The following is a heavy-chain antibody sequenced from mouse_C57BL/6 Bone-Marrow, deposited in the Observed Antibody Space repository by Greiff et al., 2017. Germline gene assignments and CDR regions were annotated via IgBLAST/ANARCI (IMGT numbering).Heavy chain of an antibody. J-gene: IGHJ1*03. CDR2: INPSNGGT. D-gene: IGHD2-5*01. Sequence: VQLQQPGTELVKPGASVKLSCKASGYTFTSYWMHWVKQRPGQGLEWIGNINPSNGGTTYNEKFKSKATLTVDKSSSTAYMQLSSLTSEDSAVYYCARGSNYDWYFDVWGTGTTVTVSS. CDR1: GYTFTSYW. CDR3: ARGSNYDWYFDV. V-gene: IGHV1-53*01.